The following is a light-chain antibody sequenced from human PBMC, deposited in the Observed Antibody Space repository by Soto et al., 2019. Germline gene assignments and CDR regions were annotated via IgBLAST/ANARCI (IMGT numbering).Light chain of an antibody. CDR3: QQYSGYPWT. J-gene: IGKJ1*01. V-gene: IGKV1-5*03. Sequence: DIQMTQSPSTLSASVGDRVTITCRASQSISVWLSWYQQKPGKAPKLLIYRASSLESGVPSRFSGSGSGTEFTLTISRLQPDDFATYYCQQYSGYPWTFGQGTKVEIK. CDR2: RAS. CDR1: QSISVW.